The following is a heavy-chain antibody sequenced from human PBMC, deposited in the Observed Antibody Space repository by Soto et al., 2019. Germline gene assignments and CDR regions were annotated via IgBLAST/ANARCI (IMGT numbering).Heavy chain of an antibody. CDR2: IIPIFGTA. CDR1: GGTFSSYA. D-gene: IGHD2-2*01. J-gene: IGHJ6*02. V-gene: IGHV1-69*12. Sequence: QVQLVQSGAEVKKPGSSVKVSCKASGGTFSSYAISWVRQAPGQGLEWMGGIIPIFGTAHYAQKFQGRVTITADESTSTAYMELSRLRSEDTAVYYCARHVPAAGYYYGMDVWGQGTTVTVSS. CDR3: ARHVPAAGYYYGMDV.